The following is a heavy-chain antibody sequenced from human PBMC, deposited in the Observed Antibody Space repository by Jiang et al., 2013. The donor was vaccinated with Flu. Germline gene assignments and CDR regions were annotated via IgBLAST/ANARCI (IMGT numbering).Heavy chain of an antibody. Sequence: ASGFTFSSYGMHWVRQAPGKGLEWVAVIWYDGSNKYYADSVKGRFTISRDNSKNTLYLQMNSLRAEDTAVYYCAKDSEWIQLWATLPFDYWGQGTLVTVSS. D-gene: IGHD5-18*01. V-gene: IGHV3-33*06. CDR1: GFTFSSYG. J-gene: IGHJ4*02. CDR2: IWYDGSNK. CDR3: AKDSEWIQLWATLPFDY.